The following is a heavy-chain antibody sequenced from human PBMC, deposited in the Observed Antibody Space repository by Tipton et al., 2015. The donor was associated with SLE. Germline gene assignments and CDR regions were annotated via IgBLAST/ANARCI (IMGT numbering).Heavy chain of an antibody. CDR2: IYYSGST. CDR3: ARGYYDSSGYYSY. CDR1: GGSISSGGYY. D-gene: IGHD3-22*01. V-gene: IGHV4-31*03. J-gene: IGHJ4*02. Sequence: LRLSCTVSGGSISSGGYYWSWIRQHPGKGLEWIGYIYYSGSTYYNPSLKSRVTISVDTSKNQFSLKLSSVTAADTAVYYCARGYYDSSGYYSYWGQGTLVTVSS.